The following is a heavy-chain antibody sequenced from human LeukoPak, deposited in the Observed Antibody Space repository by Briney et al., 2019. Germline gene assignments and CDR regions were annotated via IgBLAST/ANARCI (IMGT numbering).Heavy chain of an antibody. Sequence: ASVKVSCKASGYTLTGYYMHWVRQAPGQGLERMGWINPNNGDTKYAQKFQGRVTMTTDTSISTAYMELSRLKSDDTAVYYCARDQIMGNTSYNWFEPWGQGTQVTVSS. CDR1: GYTLTGYY. J-gene: IGHJ5*02. D-gene: IGHD1-26*01. CDR2: INPNNGDT. CDR3: ARDQIMGNTSYNWFEP. V-gene: IGHV1-2*02.